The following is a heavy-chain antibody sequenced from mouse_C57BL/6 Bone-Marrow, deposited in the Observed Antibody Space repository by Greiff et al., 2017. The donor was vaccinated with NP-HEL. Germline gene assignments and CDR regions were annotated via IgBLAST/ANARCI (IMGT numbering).Heavy chain of an antibody. V-gene: IGHV5-4*01. Sequence: EVQRVESGGGLVKPGGSLKLSCAASGFTFSSYAMSWVRQTPEKRLEWVATISDGGSYTYYPDNVKGRFTISRDNAKNNLYLQMSHLKSEDTAMYYCARGTSMVTTIDYYYAMDYWGQGTSVTVSS. CDR3: ARGTSMVTTIDYYYAMDY. CDR1: GFTFSSYA. CDR2: ISDGGSYT. D-gene: IGHD2-2*01. J-gene: IGHJ4*01.